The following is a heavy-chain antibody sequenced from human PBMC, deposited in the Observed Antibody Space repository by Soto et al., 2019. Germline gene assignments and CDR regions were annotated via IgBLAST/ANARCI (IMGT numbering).Heavy chain of an antibody. D-gene: IGHD3-16*01. V-gene: IGHV1-8*01. Sequence: ASVKVSCKASGYTFTSYEINWVRQATGQGLEWLGWMNPNSGKTGYAQKFQGRVTMTSNNSISTAYMELSSLRSEDTAVYYCARGGGYYYMEVWGKGTTVTVSS. J-gene: IGHJ6*03. CDR3: ARGGGYYYMEV. CDR2: MNPNSGKT. CDR1: GYTFTSYE.